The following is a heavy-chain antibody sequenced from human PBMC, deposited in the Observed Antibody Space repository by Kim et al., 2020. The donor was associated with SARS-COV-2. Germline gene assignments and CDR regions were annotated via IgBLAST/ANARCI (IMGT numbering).Heavy chain of an antibody. CDR2: MYYSGSI. J-gene: IGHJ4*01. CDR3: ATSCSSSWYYPFDH. D-gene: IGHD6-13*01. V-gene: IGHV4-39*01. Sequence: SETLSLTCTLSGGSVRSSNCYWGWVRQPPGRGLEWIGSMYYSGSIYYNPSPKSLVTISVDTSKNQVSLTVSSVTAADTAVYYCATSCSSSWYYPFDHWG. CDR1: GGSVRSSNCY.